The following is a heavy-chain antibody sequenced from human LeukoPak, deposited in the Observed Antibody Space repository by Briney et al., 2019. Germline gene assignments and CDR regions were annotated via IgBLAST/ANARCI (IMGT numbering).Heavy chain of an antibody. V-gene: IGHV4-34*01. D-gene: IGHD2-2*01. Sequence: SETLSLTCAVYGGSFSGYYWSWIRQPPGKGLEWIGEIDHSGSTNYNPSLKSRVTISVDTSKNQFSLKLSSVTAADTAVYYCASLWPYQLSAFDIWGQGTLVTVSS. CDR2: IDHSGST. CDR3: ASLWPYQLSAFDI. J-gene: IGHJ3*02. CDR1: GGSFSGYY.